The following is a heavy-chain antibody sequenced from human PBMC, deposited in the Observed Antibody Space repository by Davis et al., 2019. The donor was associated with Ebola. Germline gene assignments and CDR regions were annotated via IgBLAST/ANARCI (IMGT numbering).Heavy chain of an antibody. CDR3: ARAAPPFAPYYSGYDAFDY. Sequence: MPSETLSLTCAVSGGSISSGGYSWSWIRQPPGKGLEWIGYIYHSGSTYYNPSLKSRVTISVDTSKNQFSLKLSSVTAADTAVYYCARAAPPFAPYYSGYDAFDYWGQGTLVTVSS. CDR1: GGSISSGGYS. V-gene: IGHV4-30-2*01. J-gene: IGHJ4*02. CDR2: IYHSGST. D-gene: IGHD5-12*01.